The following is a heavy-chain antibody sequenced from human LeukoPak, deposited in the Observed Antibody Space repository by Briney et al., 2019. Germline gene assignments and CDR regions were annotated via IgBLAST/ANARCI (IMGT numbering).Heavy chain of an antibody. CDR3: ARHGGYSYGHYYYYYMDV. V-gene: IGHV4-4*09. CDR1: GGSISSYY. J-gene: IGHJ6*03. Sequence: SETLSLTCTVSGGSISSYYWSWIRQPPGKGLEWIGYIYTSGSTNYNPSLKSRVTISVDTSKNQLSLKLSSVTAADTAVYYCARHGGYSYGHYYYYYMDVWGKGTTVTVSS. D-gene: IGHD5-18*01. CDR2: IYTSGST.